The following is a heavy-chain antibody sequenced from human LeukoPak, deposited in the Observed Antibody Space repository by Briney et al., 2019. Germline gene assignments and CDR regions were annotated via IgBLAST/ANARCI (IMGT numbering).Heavy chain of an antibody. CDR3: VRGTTSSGWGY. CDR2: ISGTGGTT. V-gene: IGHV3-23*01. D-gene: IGHD6-19*01. Sequence: GGSLRLSCAASGFSFRSYAMSWVRQAPGKGLEWVSAISGTGGTTYCADSVKGRFTVSRDNSRNTLYLQMNSLRVEDTAVYYCVRGTTSSGWGYWGQGTLVTVSS. CDR1: GFSFRSYA. J-gene: IGHJ4*02.